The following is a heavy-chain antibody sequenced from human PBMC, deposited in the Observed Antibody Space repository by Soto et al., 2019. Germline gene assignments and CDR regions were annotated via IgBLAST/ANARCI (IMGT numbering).Heavy chain of an antibody. CDR3: ARYRSLDP. CDR2: IKEDGSEK. Sequence: EVQLVESGGGLVQPGRSLRLSCEDSGFILRNYWMSGVRQAPGMGLQWVASIKEDGSEKYYVDPVKGRFTISRENAKNSLYLQMNSLRAEDTAVYYCARYRSLDPWGQGILVTVSS. J-gene: IGHJ5*02. CDR1: GFILRNYW. V-gene: IGHV3-7*03. D-gene: IGHD3-16*02.